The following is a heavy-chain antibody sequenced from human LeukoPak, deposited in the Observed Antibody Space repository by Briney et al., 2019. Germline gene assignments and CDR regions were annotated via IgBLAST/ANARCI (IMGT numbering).Heavy chain of an antibody. D-gene: IGHD4-17*01. J-gene: IGHJ6*02. CDR3: ARVDTRSYGDYYYYGMDV. CDR2: INAGNGNT. V-gene: IGHV1-3*01. CDR1: GYTFTSYA. Sequence: ASVKVSCKASGYTFTSYAMHWVGQPPGQRLGGMGWINAGNGNTKYLQKFQGRVTITRDTSASTAYMELSSLRSEDTAVYYCARVDTRSYGDYYYYGMDVWGQGTTVTVSS.